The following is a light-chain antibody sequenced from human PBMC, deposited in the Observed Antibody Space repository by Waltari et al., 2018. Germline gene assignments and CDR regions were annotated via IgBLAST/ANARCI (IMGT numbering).Light chain of an antibody. V-gene: IGLV4-69*01. J-gene: IGLJ3*02. Sequence: QLLLTQSPSASASLGASVKLTCTLSSGHSNTIIAWLPQQPGKGPRYLMRVNSDGSHSKGDEIPDRFSGSSSWAERYLTISSVQSEDEADYYCETGGHGTWVFGGGTKLTVL. CDR2: VNSDGSH. CDR3: ETGGHGTWV. CDR1: SGHSNTI.